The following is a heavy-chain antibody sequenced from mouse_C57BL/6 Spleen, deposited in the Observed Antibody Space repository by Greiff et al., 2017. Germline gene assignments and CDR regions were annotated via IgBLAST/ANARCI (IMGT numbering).Heavy chain of an antibody. J-gene: IGHJ1*03. Sequence: QVQLQQPGAAHVMPGASVKLSCKASGYTFTSYWMHWVKQRPGQGLEWIGEIDPSDSYTNYNQKFKGKSTLTVDKSSSTAYMQLSSLTSEDSAVYYCARGGILPDVWGTGTTVTVSS. CDR1: GYTFTSYW. V-gene: IGHV1-69*01. CDR3: ARGGILPDV. CDR2: IDPSDSYT.